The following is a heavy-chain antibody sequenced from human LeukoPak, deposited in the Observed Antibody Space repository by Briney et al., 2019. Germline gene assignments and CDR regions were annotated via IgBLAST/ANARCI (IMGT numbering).Heavy chain of an antibody. CDR2: MNPNSGNT. CDR1: GYTFTSYD. Sequence: ASVKVSCKASGYTFTSYDINWVRQATGQGLEWIGWMNPNSGNTGYAQKFQGRVTMTRNTSISTAYMELSSLRSEDTAVYYCARGSYYYGSGSPNDYWGQGTLVTVSS. D-gene: IGHD3-10*01. V-gene: IGHV1-8*01. CDR3: ARGSYYYGSGSPNDY. J-gene: IGHJ4*02.